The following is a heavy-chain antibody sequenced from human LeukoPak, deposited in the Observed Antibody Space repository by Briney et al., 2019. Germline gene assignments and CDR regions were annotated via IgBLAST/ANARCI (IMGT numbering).Heavy chain of an antibody. CDR1: GDSMSGYY. CDR2: MYYSGTT. V-gene: IGHV4-59*08. D-gene: IGHD6-19*01. Sequence: ASETLSLTCSVSGDSMSGYYWSWIRQPPGKGLEWIGYMYYSGTTNYNPSLKSRVTISVDMSKNQFSLKLRSVTAADTAMYYCARSFSSGHLGDYWGQGTLVTVSS. J-gene: IGHJ4*02. CDR3: ARSFSSGHLGDY.